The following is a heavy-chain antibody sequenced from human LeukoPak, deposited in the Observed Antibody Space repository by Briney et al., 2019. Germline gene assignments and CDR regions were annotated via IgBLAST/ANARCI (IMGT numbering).Heavy chain of an antibody. CDR2: IYYSGST. Sequence: SETLSLTCTVSGGSISSYYWSWIRQPPGKGLEWIGYIYYSGSTNCNPSLKSRVTISVDTTKNQFSLKLSSVTAADTAVYYCARDRGYSGYDYAYWGQGTLVTVSS. CDR3: ARDRGYSGYDYAY. J-gene: IGHJ4*02. D-gene: IGHD5-12*01. V-gene: IGHV4-59*01. CDR1: GGSISSYY.